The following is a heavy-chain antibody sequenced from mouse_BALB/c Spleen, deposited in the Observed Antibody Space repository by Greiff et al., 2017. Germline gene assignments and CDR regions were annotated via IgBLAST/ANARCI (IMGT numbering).Heavy chain of an antibody. D-gene: IGHD2-10*01. Sequence: EVKLMESGGGLVQPGGSLKLSCAASGFTFSSYTMSWVRQTPEKRLEWVAYISNGGGSTYYPDTVKGRFTISRDNAKNTLYLQMSSLKSEDTAMYYGARHAYYGNLYAMDYWGQGTSVTVSS. CDR1: GFTFSSYT. J-gene: IGHJ4*01. CDR2: ISNGGGST. CDR3: ARHAYYGNLYAMDY. V-gene: IGHV5-12-2*01.